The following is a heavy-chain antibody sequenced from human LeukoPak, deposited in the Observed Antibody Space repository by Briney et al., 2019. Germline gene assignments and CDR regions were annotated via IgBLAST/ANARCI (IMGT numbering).Heavy chain of an antibody. Sequence: ASVKVSCKASGYTFTSYGISWVRQAPGQGLEWMGWIDPNSGGTNYAQKLQGRVTMTRDTSTSTAYMELSRLTSDDTALYYCARASSVVTAAPQGYWGQGTLVTVSS. J-gene: IGHJ4*02. V-gene: IGHV1-2*02. CDR2: IDPNSGGT. CDR3: ARASSVVTAAPQGY. CDR1: GYTFTSYG. D-gene: IGHD2-21*02.